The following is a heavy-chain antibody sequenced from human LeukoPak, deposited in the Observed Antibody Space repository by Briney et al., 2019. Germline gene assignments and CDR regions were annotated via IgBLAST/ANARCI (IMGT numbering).Heavy chain of an antibody. D-gene: IGHD1-20*01. V-gene: IGHV4-59*01. CDR1: NGSISTYY. CDR3: ARDPYNYKWFDI. J-gene: IGHJ5*02. CDR2: IDYSGHT. Sequence: SETLSLICSVSNGSISTYYWSWIRQPPGKGLEYIGYIDYSGHTYANPSLKSRVTISVDTSKNQFSLKLTSVTAADTAVYYCARDPYNYKWFDIWGLGTLVTVSS.